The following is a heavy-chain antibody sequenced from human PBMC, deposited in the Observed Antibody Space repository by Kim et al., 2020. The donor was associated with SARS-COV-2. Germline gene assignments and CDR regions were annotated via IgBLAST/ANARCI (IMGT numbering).Heavy chain of an antibody. V-gene: IGHV1-58*01. D-gene: IGHD6-13*01. CDR3: AASSAAAASDAFDI. J-gene: IGHJ3*02. Sequence: ARKFRERVPIPRDTSTSTAYMELSSLRSEDTAVYYCAASSAAAASDAFDIWGQGTMVTVSS.